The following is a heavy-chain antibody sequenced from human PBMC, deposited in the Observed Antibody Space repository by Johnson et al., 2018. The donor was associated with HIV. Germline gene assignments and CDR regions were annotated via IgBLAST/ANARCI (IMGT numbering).Heavy chain of an antibody. CDR1: GFTVSSNY. CDR2: IYSGGST. CDR3: ARQGGWAFDI. J-gene: IGHJ3*02. V-gene: IGHV3-66*04. Sequence: MLLVESGGGLVQPGGSLRLSCAVSGFTVSSNYMSWVRRAPGKGLEWVSVIYSGGSTYYADSLKGRFTISRDNAKNSLYLQMNSLRAEDTALYYCARQGGWAFDIWGQGTMVTVSS. D-gene: IGHD3-16*01.